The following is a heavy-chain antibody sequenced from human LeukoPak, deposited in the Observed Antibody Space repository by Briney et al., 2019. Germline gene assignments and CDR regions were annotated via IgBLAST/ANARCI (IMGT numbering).Heavy chain of an antibody. J-gene: IGHJ4*02. Sequence: GGSLRLSCAASGFTFSNYAMSWVRQAPGKGLEWVSAILGSGGSTYYADPVKGRFTVSRDNSKSTLYLQMNSLRAEDTALYYCAKWGDYDVLTGYYVPDYWGQGTLVTVSS. CDR2: ILGSGGST. D-gene: IGHD3-9*01. V-gene: IGHV3-23*01. CDR3: AKWGDYDVLTGYYVPDY. CDR1: GFTFSNYA.